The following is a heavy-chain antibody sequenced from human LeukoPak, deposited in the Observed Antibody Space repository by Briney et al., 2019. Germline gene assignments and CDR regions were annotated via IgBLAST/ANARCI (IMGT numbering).Heavy chain of an antibody. CDR3: ASSYYDFWSGYYGFDY. V-gene: IGHV4-4*07. CDR1: GDSISRYY. D-gene: IGHD3-3*01. Sequence: SETLSLTCTVSGDSISRYYWSWIRQPAGKGLEWIGRVSTSGSTNYNPSLKSRVTMSVDTSKNQFSLKLSSVTAADTAVYYCASSYYDFWSGYYGFDYWGQGTLVTVSS. J-gene: IGHJ4*02. CDR2: VSTSGST.